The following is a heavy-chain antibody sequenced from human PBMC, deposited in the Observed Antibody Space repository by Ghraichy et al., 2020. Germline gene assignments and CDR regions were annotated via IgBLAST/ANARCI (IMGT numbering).Heavy chain of an antibody. CDR3: ARDVSIYFGARPVRFDP. Sequence: ASVKVSCKTSGYSFTSYGITWVRQAPGLGLQWVGWISTYDGSTNLAQEVQGRVTLTADTSTSTAYMELMSLSSDDTAVYYCARDVSIYFGARPVRFDPWGQGTLVTVSS. CDR2: ISTYDGST. D-gene: IGHD3-10*01. J-gene: IGHJ5*02. CDR1: GYSFTSYG. V-gene: IGHV1-18*01.